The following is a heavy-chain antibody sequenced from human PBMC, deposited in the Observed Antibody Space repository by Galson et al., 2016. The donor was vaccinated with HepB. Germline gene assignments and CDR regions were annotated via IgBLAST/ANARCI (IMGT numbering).Heavy chain of an antibody. CDR2: IYYAGRI. CDR1: GGSISGSSYY. D-gene: IGHD1-1*01. Sequence: SETLSLTCTVSGGSISGSSYYWGWVRQPPGKGLECIGIIYYAGRIYYNPSLKSRVTISVDTSKNQFSLNLNSVTVADTAVYYCARRGTGKNWFDPWGQGTLVTGTS. J-gene: IGHJ5*02. V-gene: IGHV4-39*01. CDR3: ARRGTGKNWFDP.